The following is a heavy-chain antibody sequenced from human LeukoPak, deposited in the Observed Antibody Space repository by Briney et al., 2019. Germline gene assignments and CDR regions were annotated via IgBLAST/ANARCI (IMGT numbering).Heavy chain of an antibody. CDR2: ISSSSSYI. J-gene: IGHJ4*02. D-gene: IGHD2-15*01. CDR3: ARVNPDGGPRDY. CDR1: GFTFSIYS. Sequence: GGSLRLSCAPSGFTFSIYSMNWVPHAPGKGLEWVSSISSSSSYIYYADSVKGRFSISRDKAKNSLYLQMNSLRAEDTAVYYCARVNPDGGPRDYWGQGNLVTVSS. V-gene: IGHV3-21*01.